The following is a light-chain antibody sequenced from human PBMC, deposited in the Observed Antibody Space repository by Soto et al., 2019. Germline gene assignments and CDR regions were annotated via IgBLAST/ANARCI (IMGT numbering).Light chain of an antibody. Sequence: DIQMTQSPSSLSASVGDRVTITCRASQGISNYLAWYQQKPGKVPKLLIYAASALHSGVPSRFSGSGSGADFTLTISSLQPEDAATYYCQNYNSAPFTFGQGTRLEIK. CDR3: QNYNSAPFT. J-gene: IGKJ5*01. CDR2: AAS. V-gene: IGKV1-27*01. CDR1: QGISNY.